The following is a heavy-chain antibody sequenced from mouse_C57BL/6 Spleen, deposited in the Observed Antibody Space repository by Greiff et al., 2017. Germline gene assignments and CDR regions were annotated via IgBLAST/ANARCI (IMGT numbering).Heavy chain of an antibody. CDR2: INPNNGGT. D-gene: IGHD2-1*01. V-gene: IGHV1-22*01. CDR1: GYTFTDYN. J-gene: IGHJ3*01. CDR3: ATLYYGNFAWFAY. Sequence: VQLQQSGPELVKPGASVKMSCKASGYTFTDYNMHWVKQSHGKSLEWIGYINPNNGGTSYNQKFKGKATLTVNKSSSTAYMELRSLTSEDSAVYYCATLYYGNFAWFAYWGQGTLVTVSA.